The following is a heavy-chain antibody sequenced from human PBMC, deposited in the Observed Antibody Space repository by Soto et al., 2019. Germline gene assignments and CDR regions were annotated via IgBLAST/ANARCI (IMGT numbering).Heavy chain of an antibody. CDR2: ISYDGSNK. CDR3: AKSAFQRDDPDAFDF. CDR1: GFTFSSYG. Sequence: QVQLVESGGGVVQPGRSLRLSCAASGFTFSSYGMHWVRQAPGKGLEWVAVISYDGSNKYYADSVKGRFTLSRDNSKNTLYLQMHSLRAGDTAVYYCAKSAFQRDDPDAFDFWGQGTMVTVSS. J-gene: IGHJ3*01. V-gene: IGHV3-30*18. D-gene: IGHD2-21*01.